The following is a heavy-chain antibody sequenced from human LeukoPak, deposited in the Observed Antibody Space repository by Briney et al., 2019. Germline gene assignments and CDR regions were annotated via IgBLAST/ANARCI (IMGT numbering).Heavy chain of an antibody. CDR3: ARCRTTVTAMPGY. V-gene: IGHV3-7*03. D-gene: IGHD4-17*01. CDR2: ISKDESEK. Sequence: PAGGSLRLSCAASGFTFSSYCMSWVRQAPGKGLEWVANISKDESEKYYVDSVKGRFTISRDNAKNSLYLQMNSLRAEDTAVYYCARCRTTVTAMPGYWGQGTLVTVSS. J-gene: IGHJ4*02. CDR1: GFTFSSYC.